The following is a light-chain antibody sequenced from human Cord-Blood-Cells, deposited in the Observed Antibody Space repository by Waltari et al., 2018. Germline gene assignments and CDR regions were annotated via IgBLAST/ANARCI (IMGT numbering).Light chain of an antibody. J-gene: IGLJ2*01. CDR1: SLRSYY. Sequence: SSELTQDHAVSVALGQTVRITCQGDSLRSYYASRYQQKPGQAPVLVIYGTNNRPSGVPDLFSGSSSGNTASLSITGSQSEDEADYYGHSRDSSGNHVVFGGGTKLTVL. V-gene: IGLV3-19*01. CDR3: HSRDSSGNHVV. CDR2: GTN.